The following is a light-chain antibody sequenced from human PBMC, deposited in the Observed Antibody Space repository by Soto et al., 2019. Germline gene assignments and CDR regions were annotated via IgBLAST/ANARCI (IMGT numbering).Light chain of an antibody. CDR1: SSDVGGYNY. Sequence: QSALTQPASVSGSPGQSITISCTGTSSDVGGYNYVSWYQKHPGKAPKLMIYDVSNRPSGVSNRFSGSKSANTASLNISGLQAEDEADYYCSSYTGSSTYVVFGGGTKVTVL. V-gene: IGLV2-14*01. CDR2: DVS. J-gene: IGLJ2*01. CDR3: SSYTGSSTYVV.